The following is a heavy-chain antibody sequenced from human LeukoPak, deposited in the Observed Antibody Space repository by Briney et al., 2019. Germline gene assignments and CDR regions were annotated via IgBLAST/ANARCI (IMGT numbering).Heavy chain of an antibody. CDR1: GFTFDDYA. D-gene: IGHD3-22*01. CDR3: AKGYYYDSSGYPLDFDY. CDR2: ISWNSGSI. V-gene: IGHV3-9*01. Sequence: PGRSLRLSCAASGFTFDDYAMHWVRQAPGKGLEWVSGISWNSGSIGYADSVKGRFTISRDNAKNSLYLQMNSLRAEDTALYYCAKGYYYDSSGYPLDFDYWGQGTPVTVSS. J-gene: IGHJ4*02.